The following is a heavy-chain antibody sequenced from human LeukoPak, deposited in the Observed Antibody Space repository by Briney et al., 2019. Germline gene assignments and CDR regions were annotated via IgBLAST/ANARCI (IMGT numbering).Heavy chain of an antibody. CDR2: IYYSGST. CDR3: ARAPNYGDPIDY. D-gene: IGHD4-17*01. V-gene: IGHV4-59*01. Sequence: WETLSLTCTVTSSIISNSYWSWIRPPPGQALQRLGYIYYSGSTNHNPSLKSRVTISVDTSKNQFSLKLNSVTAADTAVYYCARAPNYGDPIDYWGQGTLVTVSS. CDR1: SSIISNSY. J-gene: IGHJ4*02.